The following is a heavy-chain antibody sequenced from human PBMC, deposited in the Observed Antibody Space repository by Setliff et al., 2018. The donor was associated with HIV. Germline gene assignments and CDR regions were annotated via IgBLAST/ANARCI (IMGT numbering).Heavy chain of an antibody. CDR1: GYSIRSGYY. V-gene: IGHV4-38-2*02. CDR2: IYHSGST. J-gene: IGHJ4*02. Sequence: SETLSLTCAVSGYSIRSGYYWGWIRQPPGKGLEWIGSIYHSGSTYYNPSLKSRVSISVDTSKNQFSLKLSSVTAADTAVYYCARDMSPMFPYYFDDWGQGTLVTVSS. CDR3: ARDMSPMFPYYFDD. D-gene: IGHD3-10*02.